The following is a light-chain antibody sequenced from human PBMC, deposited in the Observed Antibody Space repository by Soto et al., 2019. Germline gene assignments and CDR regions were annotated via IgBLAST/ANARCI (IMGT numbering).Light chain of an antibody. J-gene: IGLJ1*01. Sequence: QSVLTQPASVSGSPGQSITIYCTGTSRDVGGYKFVSWYQQHPGKAPKLMIYEVSNRPSGVPDRFSGSKSGTSASLAITGLQAEDEADYYCQSYDNSLSGSYVFGTGTKVTVL. CDR2: EVS. CDR3: QSYDNSLSGSYV. V-gene: IGLV2-14*01. CDR1: SRDVGGYKF.